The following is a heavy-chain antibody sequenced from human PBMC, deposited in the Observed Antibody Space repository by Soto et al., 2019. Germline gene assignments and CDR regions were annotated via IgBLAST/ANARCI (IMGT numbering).Heavy chain of an antibody. CDR1: SISTYY. D-gene: IGHD3-10*01. CDR2: IYYMGRT. CDR3: ARDPGSGSYYGWFDP. V-gene: IGHV4-59*01. Sequence: SETLSLTSTVDSISTYYWNWIRQPPGKGLEWIGYIYYMGRTNYNSSLKSRVTMSIDTSKNQFSLKLSSVTAADTAVYYCARDPGSGSYYGWFDPWGQGTLVTVS. J-gene: IGHJ5*02.